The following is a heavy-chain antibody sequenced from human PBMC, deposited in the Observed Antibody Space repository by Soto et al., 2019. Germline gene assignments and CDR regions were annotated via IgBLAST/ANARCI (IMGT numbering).Heavy chain of an antibody. CDR2: IWYDGNKK. CDR1: GFSFSSSG. J-gene: IGHJ4*02. D-gene: IGHD5-18*01. Sequence: EGSLRLSCAASGFSFSSSGMHWVRQAPGKGLEWVAVIWYDGNKKYYGDSVRGRFTISRDNSKNTLYLEMNSLRAEDTAVYYCGVDTTGILDYWGQGTLVTVSS. CDR3: GVDTTGILDY. V-gene: IGHV3-33*03.